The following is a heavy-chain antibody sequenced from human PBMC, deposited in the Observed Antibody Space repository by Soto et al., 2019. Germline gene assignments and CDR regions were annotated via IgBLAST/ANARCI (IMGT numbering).Heavy chain of an antibody. CDR3: ARERDGVDY. D-gene: IGHD3-16*01. CDR2: IYYSGST. V-gene: IGHV4-61*01. Sequence: QVQLQESGPGLVKPSETLSLTCTVSGGSVSSGSYYWSWIRQPPGKGLEWIGYIYYSGSTNYNPSLXXRXTXXVDTSKNQFSLKLSSVTAADTAVYYCARERDGVDYWGQGTLVTISS. J-gene: IGHJ4*02. CDR1: GGSVSSGSYY.